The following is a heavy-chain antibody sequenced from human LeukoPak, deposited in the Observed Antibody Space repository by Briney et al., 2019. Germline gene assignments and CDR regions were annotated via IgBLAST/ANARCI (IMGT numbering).Heavy chain of an antibody. CDR2: IYYSGGT. D-gene: IGHD6-13*01. J-gene: IGHJ4*02. Sequence: PSETLSLTCTVSGGSISSHYWSWIRQPPGKGLEWIGYIYYSGGTNYNPSLESRVTISLDTAKNQFSLKLRSVTAEDTAVYYCATTGATSPSSASWFNIEYWGQGTLVPVSS. CDR1: GGSISSHY. V-gene: IGHV4-59*08. CDR3: ATTGATSPSSASWFNIEY.